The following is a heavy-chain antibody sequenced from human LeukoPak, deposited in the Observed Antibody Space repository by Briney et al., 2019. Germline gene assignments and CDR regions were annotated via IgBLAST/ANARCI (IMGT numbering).Heavy chain of an antibody. J-gene: IGHJ6*02. CDR1: GFTVSSNY. D-gene: IGHD6-13*01. CDR3: ASATEQQLVHYYYYGMDV. Sequence: PGGSLRLSCAASGFTVSSNYMSWVRQAPGKGLEWVSVIYSGGSTYYADSAKGRFTISRDNSKNTLYLQMNSLRAEDTAVYYCASATEQQLVHYYYYGMDVWGQGTTVTVSS. V-gene: IGHV3-66*01. CDR2: IYSGGST.